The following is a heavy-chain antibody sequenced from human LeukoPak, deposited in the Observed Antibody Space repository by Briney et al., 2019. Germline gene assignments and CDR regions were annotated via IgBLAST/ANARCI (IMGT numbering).Heavy chain of an antibody. J-gene: IGHJ4*01. D-gene: IGHD3-22*01. V-gene: IGHV5-51*01. CDR2: IYPGDSKT. CDR1: GYSITSYW. CDR3: ARHTADHYNDSSGYSRFPDY. Sequence: GESLKISCKGSGYSITSYWIGWVRQMPGKGLEWMGIIYPGDSKTRYRPSFQGQVTISADKSTSTAYLQWRSLKASDTAMYYCARHTADHYNDSSGYSRFPDYWGHGTLVTVSS.